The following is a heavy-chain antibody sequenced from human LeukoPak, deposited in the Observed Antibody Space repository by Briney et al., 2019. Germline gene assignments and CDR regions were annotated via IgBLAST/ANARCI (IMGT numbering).Heavy chain of an antibody. V-gene: IGHV3-23*01. J-gene: IGHJ6*03. D-gene: IGHD1-1*01. Sequence: PGGSLRLSCAASGFTFNNYAMSWVRQAPGRGLEWLSYVSGSGGATYYAASVKGRFTISRDNSKNTVYLQMGSLRAEDTAVYYCAKNRGGTYKYYMDVWGNGTTVTVSS. CDR3: AKNRGGTYKYYMDV. CDR2: VSGSGGAT. CDR1: GFTFNNYA.